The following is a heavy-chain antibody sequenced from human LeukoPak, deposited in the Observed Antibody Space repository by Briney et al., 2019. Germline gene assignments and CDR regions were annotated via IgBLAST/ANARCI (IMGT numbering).Heavy chain of an antibody. V-gene: IGHV3-7*01. CDR2: IKQDGSEK. CDR3: ARDGIGIVGATTYAFDI. CDR1: GFTFSSYW. Sequence: PGGSLRLSCAASGFTFSSYWMSWVRQAPGKGLEWVANIKQDGSEKYYVDSVKGRFTISRDNAKNSLYLRMNSLRAEDTAVYYCARDGIGIVGATTYAFDIWGQGTMVTVSS. D-gene: IGHD1-26*01. J-gene: IGHJ3*02.